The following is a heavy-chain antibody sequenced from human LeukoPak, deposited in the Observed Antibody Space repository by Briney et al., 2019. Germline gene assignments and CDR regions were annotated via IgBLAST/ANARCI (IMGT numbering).Heavy chain of an antibody. CDR3: ARGRKGGALSTSRRGNYYYYYMDV. D-gene: IGHD2-2*01. V-gene: IGHV1-8*03. CDR1: GYTFTSYD. CDR2: MNPNSGNT. Sequence: GASVKVSCKASGYTFTSYDINWVRQATGQGLEWMGWMNPNSGNTGYAQKFQGRVTITRNTSISTAYMELSSLRSEDTAVYYCARGRKGGALSTSRRGNYYYYYMDVWGKGTTVTVSS. J-gene: IGHJ6*03.